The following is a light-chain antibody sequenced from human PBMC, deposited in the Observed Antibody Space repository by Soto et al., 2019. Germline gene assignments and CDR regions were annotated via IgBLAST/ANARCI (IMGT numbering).Light chain of an antibody. CDR2: DAS. J-gene: IGKJ1*01. Sequence: DIQMTQSPFTLSASVGDRVTITCRASQSINNRLAWHQRKPGKAPKVLIYDASNLKSGVPPRFTGGGSGTEFTLTISSRQPDDFATYYGQQYYGYPWTFAQGTKVELK. V-gene: IGKV1-5*01. CDR1: QSINNR. CDR3: QQYYGYPWT.